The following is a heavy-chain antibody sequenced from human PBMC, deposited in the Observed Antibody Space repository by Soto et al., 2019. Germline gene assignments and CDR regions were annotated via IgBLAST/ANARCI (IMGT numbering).Heavy chain of an antibody. CDR1: GGSFSGYY. CDR2: INHSGST. V-gene: IGHV4-34*01. D-gene: IGHD6-19*01. Sequence: QVQLQQWGAGLLKPSETLSLTCAVYGGSFSGYYWSWIRQPPGKGLEWIGEINHSGSTNYNPSLKIRVTISVDTSKNQFSLKLSSVTAADTAVYYCARVPLSGWYGLEFDYWGQGTMVTVSS. CDR3: ARVPLSGWYGLEFDY. J-gene: IGHJ4*02.